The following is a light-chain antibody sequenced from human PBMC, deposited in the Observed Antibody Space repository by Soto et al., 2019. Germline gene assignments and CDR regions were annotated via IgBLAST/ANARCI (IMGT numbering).Light chain of an antibody. V-gene: IGLV2-14*03. J-gene: IGLJ1*01. CDR1: SSDVGSYNY. Sequence: QSALTQSASVSGSPGQSIIISCTGTSSDVGSYNYVSWYQHHPGKAPKFMIYDVSNRPSGVSNRFSGSKSGNTASLTISGLRAEDEADYYCSSYTTSGTLVFGSGTKVTVL. CDR2: DVS. CDR3: SSYTTSGTLV.